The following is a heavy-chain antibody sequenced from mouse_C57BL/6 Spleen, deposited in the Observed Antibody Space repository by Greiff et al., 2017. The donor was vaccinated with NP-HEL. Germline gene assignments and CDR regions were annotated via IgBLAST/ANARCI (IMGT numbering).Heavy chain of an antibody. CDR1: GYSITSGYD. J-gene: IGHJ1*03. V-gene: IGHV3-1*01. CDR3: ARGGYYWYFDV. CDR2: ISYSGST. Sequence: VQLQESGPGMVKPSQSLSLTCTVTGYSITSGYDWHWIRHFPGNKLEWMGYISYSGSTNYNPSLKSRISITHDTSKNHFFLKLNSVTTEDTATYYCARGGYYWYFDVWGTGTTVTVSS. D-gene: IGHD2-2*01.